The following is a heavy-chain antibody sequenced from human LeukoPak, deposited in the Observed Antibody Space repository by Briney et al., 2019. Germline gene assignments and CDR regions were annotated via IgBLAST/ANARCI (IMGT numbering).Heavy chain of an antibody. CDR2: ISYDGSNK. J-gene: IGHJ4*02. D-gene: IGHD6-13*01. CDR3: ASGYSNSWYSADFDY. CDR1: GFTFSSYA. Sequence: PGRSLRLSCAASGFTFSSYAMHWVRQAPGKGLEWVAVISYDGSNKYYADSVKGRFTISRDNSKNTLYLQMSSLRVEDTAVYYCASGYSNSWYSADFDYWGQGTLVTVSS. V-gene: IGHV3-30*14.